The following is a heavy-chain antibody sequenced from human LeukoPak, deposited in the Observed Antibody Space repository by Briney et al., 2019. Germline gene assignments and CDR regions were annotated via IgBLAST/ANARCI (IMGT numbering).Heavy chain of an antibody. V-gene: IGHV3-15*01. CDR1: GFTFSNAW. CDR3: TTERRITMIVVVITTAYYFDY. CDR2: IKSKTDGGTT. D-gene: IGHD3-22*01. Sequence: KPGGSLRLSCAASGFTFSNAWMSWVRQAPGKGLEWVGRIKSKTDGGTTDYAAPVKGRFTISRDDSKNTLYLQMNSLKTEDTAVYYCTTERRITMIVVVITTAYYFDYWGQGTLVTVSS. J-gene: IGHJ4*02.